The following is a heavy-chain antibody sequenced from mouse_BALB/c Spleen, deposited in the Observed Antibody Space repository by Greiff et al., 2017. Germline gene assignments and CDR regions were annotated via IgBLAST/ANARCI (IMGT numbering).Heavy chain of an antibody. V-gene: IGHV1-82*01. Sequence: VQLQQSGPELVKPGASVKISCKASGYAFSSSWMNWVKQRPGQGLEWIGRIYPGDGDTNYNGKFKGKATLTADKSSSTAYMQLSSLTYVDSAVYFCARWDDGLGAMDDWGQGTSVTVSS. CDR1: GYAFSSSW. J-gene: IGHJ4*01. CDR3: ARWDDGLGAMDD. CDR2: IYPGDGDT. D-gene: IGHD2-3*01.